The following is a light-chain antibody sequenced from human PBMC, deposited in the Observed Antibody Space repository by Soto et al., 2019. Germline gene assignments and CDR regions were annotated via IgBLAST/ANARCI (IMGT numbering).Light chain of an antibody. V-gene: IGLV2-14*01. Sequence: QSALTQPASVSGSPGQSITISCTGTTSDVGLYNYVSWYQQHPGKAPKLMISEVSNRPSGVSNRFSGSKSGNTASLTISGLQAEDKADYYCSSYTSSDTLVFGAGTKLTVL. CDR3: SSYTSSDTLV. CDR1: TSDVGLYNY. CDR2: EVS. J-gene: IGLJ2*01.